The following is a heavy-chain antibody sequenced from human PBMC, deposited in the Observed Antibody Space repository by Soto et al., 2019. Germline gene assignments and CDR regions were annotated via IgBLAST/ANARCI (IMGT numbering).Heavy chain of an antibody. D-gene: IGHD3-10*01. J-gene: IGHJ6*03. Sequence: SETLSLTCAVHGGSFSGYYWSWIRQPPGKGLEWIGEINHSGSTNYNPSLKSRVTISVDTSKNQFSLKLSSVTAADTAVYYCARRHGSGRRYYYYYHMDVWGKGTTVTVSS. V-gene: IGHV4-34*01. CDR3: ARRHGSGRRYYYYYHMDV. CDR1: GGSFSGYY. CDR2: INHSGST.